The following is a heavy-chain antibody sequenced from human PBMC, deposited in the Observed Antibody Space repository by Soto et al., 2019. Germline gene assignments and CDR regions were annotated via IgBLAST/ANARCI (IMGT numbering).Heavy chain of an antibody. CDR2: IHSSGSTI. J-gene: IGHJ4*02. D-gene: IGHD1-1*01. V-gene: IGHV3-11*01. CDR3: ARAKNWNELDY. Sequence: GGSLRLSCAASGFTFSDYYMSWIRQAPGKGLEWVSHIHSSGSTIYYADSVKGRFTISRDNAKNSLFLLMNGLRAEDTAVYYCARAKNWNELDYWGQGTLVTVSS. CDR1: GFTFSDYY.